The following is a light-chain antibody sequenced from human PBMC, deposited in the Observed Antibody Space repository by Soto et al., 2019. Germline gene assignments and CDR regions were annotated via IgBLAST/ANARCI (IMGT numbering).Light chain of an antibody. V-gene: IGKV2-28*01. Sequence: DIVMTQSPLSLPVTPGEPASISCRSSQSLLHSNGYNYLDWYLQKPGQSPQLLIYLGSNRASGVHDRFSGSGSGTDFTLKISRVEAEDVAVYSCMQALQTPRFTFGPGTKVYIK. CDR2: LGS. CDR3: MQALQTPRFT. J-gene: IGKJ3*01. CDR1: QSLLHSNGYNY.